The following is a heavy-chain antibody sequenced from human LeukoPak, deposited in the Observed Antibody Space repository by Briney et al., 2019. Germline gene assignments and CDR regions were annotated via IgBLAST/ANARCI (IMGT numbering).Heavy chain of an antibody. CDR1: GGSISSSNW. V-gene: IGHV4-4*02. J-gene: IGHJ4*02. Sequence: SGTLSLTCAVSGGSISSSNWWSWVRQPPGKGLEWIGEIYHSGSTYYNPSLKSRVTISVDTSKNQFSLKLSSVTAADTAVYYCARLGGEDIVVVPAAAGDYFDYWGQGTLVTVSS. CDR3: ARLGGEDIVVVPAAAGDYFDY. D-gene: IGHD2-2*01. CDR2: IYHSGST.